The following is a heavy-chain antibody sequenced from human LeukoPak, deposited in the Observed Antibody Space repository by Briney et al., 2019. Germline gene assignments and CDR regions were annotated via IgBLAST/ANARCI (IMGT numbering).Heavy chain of an antibody. CDR3: ARAADYVNWFDS. CDR2: ISHSGST. D-gene: IGHD4-17*01. Sequence: SETLSLTCAVYGGSFSGYYWTWIRQPPGKGLEWIGEISHSGSTNYNSSLKSRVAISVDTSKNQFSLKVTSVNAADTAVYYCARAADYVNWFDSWGQGTRVTVSS. CDR1: GGSFSGYY. J-gene: IGHJ5*01. V-gene: IGHV4-34*01.